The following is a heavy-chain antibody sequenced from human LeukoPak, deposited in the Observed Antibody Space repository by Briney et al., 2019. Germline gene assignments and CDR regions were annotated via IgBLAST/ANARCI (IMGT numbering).Heavy chain of an antibody. V-gene: IGHV4-31*03. D-gene: IGHD3-10*01. CDR1: GGSISSGGYY. CDR3: ARNDYKYYFDY. CDR2: IYYSGST. Sequence: SQTLSLACTVSGGSISSGGYYWSWIRQHPGKGLEWIGYIYYSGSTYYNPSLKSRVTISVDTSKNQFSLKLSSVTAADTAVYYCARNDYKYYFDYWGQGTPVTVSS. J-gene: IGHJ4*02.